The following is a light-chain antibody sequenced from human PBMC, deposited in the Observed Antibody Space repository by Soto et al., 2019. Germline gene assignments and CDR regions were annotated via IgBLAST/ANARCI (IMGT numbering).Light chain of an antibody. Sequence: GYHNYVSWYRQYPGEAPKLLIYEVHYRPSGVSSRFSGSKSGNTASLTISGLQAADAADHYCASYLTPRPLAVFATATK. CDR3: ASYLTPRPLAV. CDR1: GYHNY. CDR2: EVH. V-gene: IGLV2-14*01. J-gene: IGLJ1*01.